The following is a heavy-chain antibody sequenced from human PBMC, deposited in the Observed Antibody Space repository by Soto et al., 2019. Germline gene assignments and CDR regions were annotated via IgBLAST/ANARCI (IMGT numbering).Heavy chain of an antibody. J-gene: IGHJ6*01. D-gene: IGHD3-10*01. CDR2: INHSGST. Sequence: SETLSLTCAVSGGSISSSNWWSWVRQPPGKGLEWIGEINHSGSTNYNPSLKSRVTISVVKSEMQCCRTVWCVTVAYTAVYYCARSGSRAAGTCCSCCYGRGVWGQG. V-gene: IGHV4-4*02. CDR1: GGSISSSNW. CDR3: ARSGSRAAGTCCSCCYGRGV.